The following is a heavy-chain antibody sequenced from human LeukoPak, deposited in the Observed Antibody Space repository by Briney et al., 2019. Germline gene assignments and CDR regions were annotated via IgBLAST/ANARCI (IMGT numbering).Heavy chain of an antibody. V-gene: IGHV3-23*01. D-gene: IGHD2-15*01. CDR1: GFTFSSYA. CDR2: ISGSGGST. J-gene: IGHJ4*02. Sequence: PGGSLRLSCAASGFTFSSYAMSWARQAPGKGLEWVSAISGSGGSTYYAGSVKGRFTISRDNSNSTLYLQMNSLRAEDTAVYYGAKARSEYFDYWGQGTLVTVSS. CDR3: AKARSEYFDY.